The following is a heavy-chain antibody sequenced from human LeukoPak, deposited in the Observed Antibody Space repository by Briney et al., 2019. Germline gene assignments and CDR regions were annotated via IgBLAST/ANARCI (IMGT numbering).Heavy chain of an antibody. CDR3: AKEGGYSYGYPFDY. Sequence: GGSLRLSCAASGFTFSSYAMSWVRQAPGKGMEWVSTISGSGGSTYYADSVKGRFTISRDNSKNTLYLQMSSLRAEDTAVYYCAKEGGYSYGYPFDYGGQGTLVTVSS. V-gene: IGHV3-23*01. CDR1: GFTFSSYA. J-gene: IGHJ4*02. CDR2: ISGSGGST. D-gene: IGHD5-18*01.